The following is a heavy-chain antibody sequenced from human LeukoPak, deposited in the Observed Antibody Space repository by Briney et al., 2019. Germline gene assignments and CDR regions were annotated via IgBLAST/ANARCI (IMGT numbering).Heavy chain of an antibody. Sequence: PGRSLRLSCAASGFTFSNYGMHWVRQAPGKGLEWVANIKRDGSENYYVDSVKGRFTISRDNAKNSLYLQMNSLRADDTAVYYCARDRRHYYDSTAYYTYFDYWGQGILVTVSS. CDR2: IKRDGSEN. D-gene: IGHD3-22*01. CDR1: GFTFSNYG. J-gene: IGHJ4*02. V-gene: IGHV3-7*01. CDR3: ARDRRHYYDSTAYYTYFDY.